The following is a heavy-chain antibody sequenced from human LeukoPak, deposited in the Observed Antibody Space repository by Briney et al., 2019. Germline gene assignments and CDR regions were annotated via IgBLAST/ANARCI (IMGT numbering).Heavy chain of an antibody. CDR2: ISYDGSNK. V-gene: IGHV3-30-3*01. CDR1: GLTFSSYA. CDR3: ARGLSFGELLDYFDY. J-gene: IGHJ4*02. Sequence: GGSLRLSCAASGLTFSSYAMHWVRQAPGKGLEWVAVISYDGSNKYYADSVKGRFTISRDNSKNTLYLQMNSLRAEDTAVYYCARGLSFGELLDYFDYWGQGTLVTVSS. D-gene: IGHD3-10*01.